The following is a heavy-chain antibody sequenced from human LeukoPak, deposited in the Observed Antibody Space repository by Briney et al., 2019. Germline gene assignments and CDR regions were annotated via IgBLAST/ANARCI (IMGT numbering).Heavy chain of an antibody. J-gene: IGHJ3*02. Sequence: GASVKVSCKASGYTFTGYYMHWVRQAPGQGLEWMGWINPNSGGTNYAQKFQGRVTMTRDTSISTAYMELSRLRSDDTAVYYCASFIVVPAAILLGDAFDIWGQGTMVTVSS. CDR2: INPNSGGT. D-gene: IGHD2-2*01. CDR3: ASFIVVPAAILLGDAFDI. CDR1: GYTFTGYY. V-gene: IGHV1-2*02.